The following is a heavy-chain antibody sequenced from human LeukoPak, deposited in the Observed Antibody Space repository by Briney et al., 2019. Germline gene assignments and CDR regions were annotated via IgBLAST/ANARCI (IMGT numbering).Heavy chain of an antibody. Sequence: GGSLRLSGAASGFTFSSYSMNWVRQAPGKGLEWVSSLSSSNSYIYYSDSVKGRFTISRDNAKNSLYLQMNSLRAEDTAVYYCAKAKAASYYYDSSGELDYWGQGTLVTVSS. CDR1: GFTFSSYS. D-gene: IGHD3-22*01. CDR2: LSSSNSYI. J-gene: IGHJ4*02. V-gene: IGHV3-21*01. CDR3: AKAKAASYYYDSSGELDY.